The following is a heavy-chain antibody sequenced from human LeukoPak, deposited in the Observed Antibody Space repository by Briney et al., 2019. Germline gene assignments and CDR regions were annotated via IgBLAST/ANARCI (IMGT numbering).Heavy chain of an antibody. CDR2: INHSGST. D-gene: IGHD4-17*01. J-gene: IGHJ4*02. CDR3: ARGKFYGDYFVPFDY. CDR1: GGSFSGYY. V-gene: IGHV4-34*01. Sequence: SETLSLTCAVYGGSFSGYYWSWIRQPPGKGLEWIGEINHSGSTNYNPSLKSRVTISVDTSKNQFSLKLSSVTAADTAAYYCARGKFYGDYFVPFDYWGQGTLVTVSS.